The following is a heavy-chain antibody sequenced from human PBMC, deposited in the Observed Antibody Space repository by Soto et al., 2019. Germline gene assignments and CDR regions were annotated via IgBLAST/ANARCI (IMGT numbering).Heavy chain of an antibody. CDR3: ARNRKNYYDESGPTNDAFDI. CDR1: GYTFTSYG. D-gene: IGHD3-22*01. CDR2: ISAYNGNT. Sequence: QVQLVQSGAEVKKPGASVKVSCKASGYTFTSYGISWVRQAPGQGLEWMGWISAYNGNTNYAQKLQGRVTMTTDTSTSTAYMELRSLRSDDTAVYYCARNRKNYYDESGPTNDAFDIWGQGTMVTFSS. V-gene: IGHV1-18*01. J-gene: IGHJ3*02.